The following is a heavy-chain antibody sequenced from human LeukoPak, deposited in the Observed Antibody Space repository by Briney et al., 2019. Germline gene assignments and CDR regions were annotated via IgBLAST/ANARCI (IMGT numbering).Heavy chain of an antibody. CDR2: IIPMFETA. CDR1: GGTFNSYA. Sequence: SVKVSCKASGGTFNSYAISWVRQAPGQGLEWMGGIIPMFETANYAQKFQGRVTITADEFTTTVYMELSSLRSEDTAVYYCARGIRYYDILTGHVKGHDNSYYYYMDVWGQGTTVTISS. V-gene: IGHV1-69*13. CDR3: ARGIRYYDILTGHVKGHDNSYYYYMDV. D-gene: IGHD3-9*01. J-gene: IGHJ6*03.